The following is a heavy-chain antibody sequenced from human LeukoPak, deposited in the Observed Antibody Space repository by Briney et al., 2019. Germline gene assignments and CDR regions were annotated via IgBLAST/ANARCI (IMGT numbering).Heavy chain of an antibody. D-gene: IGHD5-12*01. J-gene: IGHJ3*02. CDR3: ARGSRRWLLDAFDI. Sequence: SETLSLTCTVSGGSLSSYYWSWIRQPPGEGLEWIGYIYYSGSTNYNPSLKSRVTISVDTSKNQFSLKLRSATAADTAVYYCARGSRRWLLDAFDIWGQGTMVTVSS. V-gene: IGHV4-59*01. CDR1: GGSLSSYY. CDR2: IYYSGST.